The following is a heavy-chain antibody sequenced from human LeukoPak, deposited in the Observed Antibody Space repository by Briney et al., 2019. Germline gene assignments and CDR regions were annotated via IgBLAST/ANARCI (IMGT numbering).Heavy chain of an antibody. CDR1: GGSISSGIYY. V-gene: IGHV4-39*01. CDR2: IYYSGNT. CDR3: ARHVRQQLPPKAFDH. D-gene: IGHD6-13*01. Sequence: SETLSLTCTVSGGSISSGIYYWGWIRQPPGKGLEWIGSIYYSGNTYYNPSLKSRVTISVDTSKNQLSLKLNSVTAADTAVYYCARHVRQQLPPKAFDHWGQGTLVTVSS. J-gene: IGHJ4*02.